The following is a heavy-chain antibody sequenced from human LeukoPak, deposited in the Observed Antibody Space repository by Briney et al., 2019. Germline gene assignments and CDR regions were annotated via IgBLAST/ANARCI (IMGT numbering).Heavy chain of an antibody. Sequence: SETLSLTCTVSGASISSGNYYWGWIRQPPGKGLEWLGSIYYSGDTYNNPPLKSRVTISVDTSKNQFSLKLNSVTAADTAVYYCARAGYGDSDFDYWGQGTLVTVSS. D-gene: IGHD4-17*01. CDR1: GASISSGNYY. CDR3: ARAGYGDSDFDY. J-gene: IGHJ4*02. V-gene: IGHV4-39*07. CDR2: IYYSGDT.